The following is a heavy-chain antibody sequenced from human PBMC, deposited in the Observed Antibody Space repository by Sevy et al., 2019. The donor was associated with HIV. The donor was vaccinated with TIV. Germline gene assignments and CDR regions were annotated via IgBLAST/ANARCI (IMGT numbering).Heavy chain of an antibody. CDR2: INRDGSST. CDR3: ARAGGDEYYFDY. CDR1: GFTFSSYW. V-gene: IGHV3-74*01. Sequence: GGSLRLSCAASGFTFSSYWMHWVRQAPGKGLVWVSRINRDGSSTSYADSVKGRFTISRDNAKNTLYLQMNSLRAEDTAVYYCARAGGDEYYFDYWGQGTLVTVSS. J-gene: IGHJ4*02. D-gene: IGHD2-21*01.